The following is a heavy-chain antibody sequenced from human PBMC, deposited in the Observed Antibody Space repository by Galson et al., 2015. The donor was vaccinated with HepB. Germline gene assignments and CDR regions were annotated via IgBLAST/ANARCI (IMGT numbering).Heavy chain of an antibody. V-gene: IGHV1-18*01. Sequence: SVKVSCKASGYTFTSYGISWVRQAPGQGLEWMGWISAYNGNTNYAQKLQGRVTMTTDTSTSTAYMELRSLRSDDTAVYYCARVFITMVRGVTEYWYFDLWGRGTLGTVSS. CDR1: GYTFTSYG. J-gene: IGHJ2*01. CDR2: ISAYNGNT. CDR3: ARVFITMVRGVTEYWYFDL. D-gene: IGHD3-10*01.